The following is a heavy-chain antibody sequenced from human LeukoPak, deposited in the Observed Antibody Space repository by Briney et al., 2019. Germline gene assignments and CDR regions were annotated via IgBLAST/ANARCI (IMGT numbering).Heavy chain of an antibody. CDR2: IRSKAYGGTT. V-gene: IGHV3-49*04. CDR3: TRVNYYDSSGYYQTIYYFDY. D-gene: IGHD3-22*01. Sequence: GGSLRLSCAASGFTFSNYAMSWVRQAPGKGLEWVGFIRSKAYGGTTEYAASVKGRFTISRDDSKSIAYLQMNSLKTEDTAVYYCTRVNYYDSSGYYQTIYYFDYWAREPWSPSPQ. J-gene: IGHJ4*02. CDR1: GFTFSNYA.